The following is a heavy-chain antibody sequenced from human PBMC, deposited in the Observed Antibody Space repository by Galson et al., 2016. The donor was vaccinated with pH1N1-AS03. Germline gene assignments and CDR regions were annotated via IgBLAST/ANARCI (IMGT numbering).Heavy chain of an antibody. Sequence: SLRLSCAASGFTFRNYAMSWVRQAPGKGLEWASTVSDSGDRTYYANSVKGLFTISRDNSKNTLYLQMNTLTAEDTAMYYCAKGISDTWNPFDIWGQGTMVTVSS. CDR3: AKGISDTWNPFDI. CDR2: VSDSGDRT. V-gene: IGHV3-23*01. CDR1: GFTFRNYA. J-gene: IGHJ3*02. D-gene: IGHD1-1*01.